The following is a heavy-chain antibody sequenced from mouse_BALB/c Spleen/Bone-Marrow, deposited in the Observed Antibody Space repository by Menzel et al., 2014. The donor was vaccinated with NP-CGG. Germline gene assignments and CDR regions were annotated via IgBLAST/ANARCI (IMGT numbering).Heavy chain of an antibody. Sequence: QVQLKESGAELVKPGASVKMSCKASGYTFTSYWTHWVKQRPGQGLEWIGVIDPSDSYTSYNQKFKGKATLTVDTSSSTAYMQLSSLTSEDSAVYYCTRSRDYGNWFAYWGQGTLVTVSA. D-gene: IGHD2-1*01. CDR1: GYTFTSYW. V-gene: IGHV1S127*01. J-gene: IGHJ3*01. CDR2: IDPSDSYT. CDR3: TRSRDYGNWFAY.